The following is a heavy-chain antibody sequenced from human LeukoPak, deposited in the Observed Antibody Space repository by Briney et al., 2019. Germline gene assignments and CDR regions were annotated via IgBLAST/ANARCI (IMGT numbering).Heavy chain of an antibody. D-gene: IGHD6-13*01. V-gene: IGHV1-2*06. J-gene: IGHJ5*02. CDR3: AREVGYSSSYYGRFDP. CDR2: INPNSGVP. Sequence: ASVKVSCKASGYTFTGYYMHWVRQAPGQGLEWLGRINPNSGVPNYAQKFQGGVTMTRDTAISTAYMQLSSLRSGDTAVYYCAREVGYSSSYYGRFDPWGQGTLVTVSS. CDR1: GYTFTGYY.